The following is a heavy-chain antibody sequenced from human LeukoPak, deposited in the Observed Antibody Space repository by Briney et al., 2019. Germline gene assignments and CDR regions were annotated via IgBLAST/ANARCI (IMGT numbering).Heavy chain of an antibody. Sequence: TSETLSLTCTVSGGSISSYYWSWIRQPPGKGLEWIGYIYYSGSTNYNPSLKSRVTISVDTSKNQFSLKLSSVTAADTAVYYCAREANNPTTGYSSGWYDYWGQGTLVIVSS. CDR2: IYYSGST. J-gene: IGHJ4*02. V-gene: IGHV4-59*01. CDR1: GGSISSYY. CDR3: AREANNPTTGYSSGWYDY. D-gene: IGHD6-19*01.